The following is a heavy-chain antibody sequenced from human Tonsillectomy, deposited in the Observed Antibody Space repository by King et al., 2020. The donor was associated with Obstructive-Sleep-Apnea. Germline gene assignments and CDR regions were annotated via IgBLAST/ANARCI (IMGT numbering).Heavy chain of an antibody. Sequence: VQLQESGPGLVKPSETLSLTCTVSGGSISSYYWSWIRQPPGKGLEWIGYIYYSGSTNYNPSLKSRVTISVDTSKNQFSLKLSSVTAADTAVYYCARVKRDRSGYPRAFDIWGQGTMVTVSS. CDR1: GGSISSYY. CDR3: ARVKRDRSGYPRAFDI. CDR2: IYYSGST. J-gene: IGHJ3*02. D-gene: IGHD3-22*01. V-gene: IGHV4-59*01.